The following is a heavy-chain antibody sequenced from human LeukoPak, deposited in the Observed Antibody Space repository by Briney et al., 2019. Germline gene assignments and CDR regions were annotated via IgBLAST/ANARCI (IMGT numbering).Heavy chain of an antibody. CDR2: ISYWGCST. Sequence: GGSVRLSCASSGFTFSTYAMSWVRPARWRGGEGVSVISYWGCSTYYPDAVRGGFTISRDNPRKTLSLQVNGQGAEDAPGDYCAKQSNKGSGIYSFDYWGQGTLVTASS. D-gene: IGHD3-10*01. V-gene: IGHV3-23*01. CDR1: GFTFSTYA. CDR3: AKQSNKGSGIYSFDY. J-gene: IGHJ4*02.